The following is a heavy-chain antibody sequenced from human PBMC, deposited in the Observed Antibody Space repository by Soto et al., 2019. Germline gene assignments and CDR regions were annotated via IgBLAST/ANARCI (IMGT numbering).Heavy chain of an antibody. CDR3: ARVHYSSSGYYYSYMDV. Sequence: SETLSLTCTVSGGSISSGGYYWSWIRQHPGKGLEWIGYIYYSGSTYYNPSLKSRVTISVDTSKNQFSLKLSSVTAADTAVYYCARVHYSSSGYYYSYMDVWGKGTTVTVSS. J-gene: IGHJ6*03. D-gene: IGHD6-6*01. CDR1: GGSISSGGYY. V-gene: IGHV4-31*03. CDR2: IYYSGST.